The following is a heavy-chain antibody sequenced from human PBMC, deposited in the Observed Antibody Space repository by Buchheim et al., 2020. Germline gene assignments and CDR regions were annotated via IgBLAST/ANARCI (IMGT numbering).Heavy chain of an antibody. J-gene: IGHJ4*02. V-gene: IGHV3-23*01. CDR3: AKGACSSSSCYAGGYFDY. CDR2: IGGSAGNT. D-gene: IGHD2-2*01. CDR1: GFTFSSYA. Sequence: EVQLLESGGGLVQPGGSLRLSYTASGFTFSSYAMSWVRQAPGKGLDWVSAIGGSAGNTYYADSVKGRFTISRDISKNTLYLQSSSLRAEDTALYYCAKGACSSSSCYAGGYFDYWGQGTL.